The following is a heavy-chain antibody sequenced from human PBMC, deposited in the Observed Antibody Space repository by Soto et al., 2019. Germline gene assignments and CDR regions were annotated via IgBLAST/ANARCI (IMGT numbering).Heavy chain of an antibody. Sequence: ASVKVSCKASGGTFSSYAISWVRQAPGQGLEWMGGIIPIFGTANYAQKFQGRVTITADESTSPAYMELSRLRSEDTDVYYCARGDCSGGSCYSLGGLLYGMDVWG. CDR2: IIPIFGTA. CDR3: ARGDCSGGSCYSLGGLLYGMDV. V-gene: IGHV1-69*13. J-gene: IGHJ6*02. CDR1: GGTFSSYA. D-gene: IGHD2-15*01.